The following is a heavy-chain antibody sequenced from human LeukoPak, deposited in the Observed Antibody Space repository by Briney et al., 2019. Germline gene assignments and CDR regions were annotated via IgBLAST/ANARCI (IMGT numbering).Heavy chain of an antibody. Sequence: GRSLRLSCAASGFTFSSYAMHWVRQAPGKGLEWVAVLWSHGRSEYYADSVKGRFSISRDTSRSTVYLQMNSLRVEDTAVYYCARDDDTSSHYSLFEYWGQGTRVTVSS. J-gene: IGHJ4*02. CDR1: GFTFSSYA. V-gene: IGHV3-33*08. CDR3: ARDDDTSSHYSLFEY. D-gene: IGHD3-22*01. CDR2: LWSHGRSE.